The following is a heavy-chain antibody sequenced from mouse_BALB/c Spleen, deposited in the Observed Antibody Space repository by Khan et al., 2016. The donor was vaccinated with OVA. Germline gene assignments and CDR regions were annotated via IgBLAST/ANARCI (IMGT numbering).Heavy chain of an antibody. CDR3: ARKDYYDYDPFPY. CDR1: GYPITSEYT. V-gene: IGHV3-2*02. D-gene: IGHD2-4*01. Sequence: EVQLQESGPGLVKPSQSLSLTCTVTGYPITSEYTWNWIRQFPGNKLEWMGFISYSGNTRYNPSLKSRISITRDTSKNQFFLQLNSVTSEDTATYYCARKDYYDYDPFPYWGQGTLVTVSA. CDR2: ISYSGNT. J-gene: IGHJ3*01.